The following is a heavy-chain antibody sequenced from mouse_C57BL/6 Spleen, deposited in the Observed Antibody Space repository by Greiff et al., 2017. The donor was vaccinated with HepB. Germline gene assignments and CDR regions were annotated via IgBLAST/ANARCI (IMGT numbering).Heavy chain of an antibody. D-gene: IGHD3-2*02. CDR3: ARSQTAQALDY. CDR1: GYAFSSSW. Sequence: VQLVESGPELVKPGASVKISCKASGYAFSSSWMNWVKQRPGKGLEWIGRIYPGDGDTNYNGKFKGKATLTADKSSSTAYMQLSSLTSEDSAVYFCARSQTAQALDYWGQGTTLTVSS. J-gene: IGHJ2*01. CDR2: IYPGDGDT. V-gene: IGHV1-82*01.